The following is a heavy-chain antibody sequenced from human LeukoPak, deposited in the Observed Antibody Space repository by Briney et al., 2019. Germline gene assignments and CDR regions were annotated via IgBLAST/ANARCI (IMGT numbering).Heavy chain of an antibody. CDR3: AATRIIYGDYVVY. Sequence: GESQRISCKGSGYSFTSYWISWVRQIPGKGLGWVGRIDTSDSYTNYSPSFQGHVTISADKSISTAYLQWSSLKASDTATYYCAATRIIYGDYVVYWGQGTLVTVSS. D-gene: IGHD4-17*01. CDR1: GYSFTSYW. CDR2: IDTSDSYT. J-gene: IGHJ4*02. V-gene: IGHV5-10-1*01.